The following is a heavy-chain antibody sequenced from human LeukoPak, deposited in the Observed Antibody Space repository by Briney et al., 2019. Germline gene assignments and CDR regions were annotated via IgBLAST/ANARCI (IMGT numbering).Heavy chain of an antibody. D-gene: IGHD2-15*01. CDR2: IYFTGST. CDR1: GGSINNYY. Sequence: SETLSLTCTVSGGSINNYYWSWIRQPPGQGLEWIGFIYFTGSTNYCPSLKSRETVSVDTSKNQLSLKLSAVTAADAAVYYCARAGPTDGGTIMDVWGQGTTVTVSS. J-gene: IGHJ6*02. CDR3: ARAGPTDGGTIMDV. V-gene: IGHV4-59*01.